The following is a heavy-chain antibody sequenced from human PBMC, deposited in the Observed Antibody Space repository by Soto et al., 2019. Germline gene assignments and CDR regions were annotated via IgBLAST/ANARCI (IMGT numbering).Heavy chain of an antibody. D-gene: IGHD3-10*01. CDR3: ARGVGFGYYYYHMDL. CDR1: GGSVSNISDY. Sequence: ETLSLTCTVSGGSVSNISDYWSWVRQPPGKGLEWIGYIYYGGSADYNPSLGSRVTISLDTSKNQFSLKLSSVTTADTAVYYCARGVGFGYYYYHMDLWGQGTTVTVSS. V-gene: IGHV4-61*01. CDR2: IYYGGSA. J-gene: IGHJ6*02.